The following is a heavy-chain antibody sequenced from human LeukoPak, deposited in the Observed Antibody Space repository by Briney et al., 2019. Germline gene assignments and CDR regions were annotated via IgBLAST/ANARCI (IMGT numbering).Heavy chain of an antibody. CDR2: VSGSGANT. D-gene: IGHD4-17*01. Sequence: PGGSLRLSCAASGLSFTNFAMSWVRQAPGKGLEWVSSVSGSGANTYHADSVRGRFTISRDNSNNTLYLQMNSLRDEDTATYYCASRRYGDYPFDYWGQGTLVTVSS. CDR1: GLSFTNFA. J-gene: IGHJ4*02. V-gene: IGHV3-23*01. CDR3: ASRRYGDYPFDY.